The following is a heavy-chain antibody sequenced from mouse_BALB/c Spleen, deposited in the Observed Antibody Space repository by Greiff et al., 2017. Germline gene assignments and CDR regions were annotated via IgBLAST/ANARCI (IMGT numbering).Heavy chain of an antibody. D-gene: IGHD1-1*01. CDR1: GFTFTDYY. J-gene: IGHJ4*01. CDR3: ARDRDYYYGSSYSAMDY. CDR2: IRNKANGYTT. V-gene: IGHV7-3*02. Sequence: KVVESGGGLVQPGGSLRLSCATSGFTFTDYYMSWVRQPPGKALEWLGFIRNKANGYTTEYSASVKGRFTISRDNSQSILYLQMNTLRAEDSATYYCARDRDYYYGSSYSAMDYWGQGTSVTVSS.